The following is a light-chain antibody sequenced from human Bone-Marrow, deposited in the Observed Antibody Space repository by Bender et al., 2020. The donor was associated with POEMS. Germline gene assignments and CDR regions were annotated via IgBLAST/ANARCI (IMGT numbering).Light chain of an antibody. CDR3: QSYDTTLSVI. Sequence: QSALTQPPSASEYPGQSVTISCTGSSTDVGNGNYVAWYQRHPGKAPKLLIYRNNQRPSGVPDRFSGSKSGTSASLAISGLQAEDEADYYCQSYDTTLSVIFGGGTKLTVL. V-gene: IGLV2-8*01. J-gene: IGLJ2*01. CDR1: STDVGNGNY. CDR2: RNN.